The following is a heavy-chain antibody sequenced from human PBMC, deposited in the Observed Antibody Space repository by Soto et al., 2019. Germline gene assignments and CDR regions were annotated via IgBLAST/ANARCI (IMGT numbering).Heavy chain of an antibody. CDR2: IITMFGTT. D-gene: IGHD3-22*01. J-gene: IGHJ2*01. Sequence: SVKVSCKASGGTFKSYAISWVRQAPGQGLEWMGGIITMFGTTNYAQKFQDRVTITADESTSTVYMELSSLRSEDTAIYYCARDAPYYYDTTQDWYFDLWGR. CDR3: ARDAPYYYDTTQDWYFDL. CDR1: GGTFKSYA. V-gene: IGHV1-69*13.